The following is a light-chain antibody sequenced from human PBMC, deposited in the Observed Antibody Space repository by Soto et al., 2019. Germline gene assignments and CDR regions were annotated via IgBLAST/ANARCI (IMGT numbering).Light chain of an antibody. V-gene: IGKV1D-16*01. CDR1: QGIDNW. J-gene: IGKJ5*01. CDR3: QQYYTWPLT. CDR2: VAS. Sequence: DIQMTQSPSSVSATVGDRVTITCRASQGIDNWLAWYQQKPGKAPKLLIYVASNLQSGVPSRFSGSGSGTDFTLTISSLQSEDFAVYYCQQYYTWPLTFGQGTRLEIK.